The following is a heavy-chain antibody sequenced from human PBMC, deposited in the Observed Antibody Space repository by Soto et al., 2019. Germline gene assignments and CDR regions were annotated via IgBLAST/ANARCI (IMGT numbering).Heavy chain of an antibody. V-gene: IGHV4-34*01. Sequence: SETLSLTCAVYGGSFSGYYWSWIRQPPGKGLEWIGEINHSGSTNYNPSLKSRVTISVDTSKNQFSLKLSSGTAADTAVYYCATKGLSPDAFDIWGQGTMVTVSS. J-gene: IGHJ3*02. CDR2: INHSGST. CDR3: ATKGLSPDAFDI. D-gene: IGHD3-16*01. CDR1: GGSFSGYY.